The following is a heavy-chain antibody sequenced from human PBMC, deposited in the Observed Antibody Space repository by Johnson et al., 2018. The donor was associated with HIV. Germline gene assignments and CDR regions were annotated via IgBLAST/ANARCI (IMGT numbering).Heavy chain of an antibody. V-gene: IGHV3-53*04. Sequence: VQLVESGGGLVQPGRSLRLSCAASGFTFDDYAMHWVRQAPGKGLEWVSVIYSGGSTYYADSVKGRFTISRHNSKNTLYLQMNSLIAEDTAVYYCARVASGAFDIWDQGPMVTVSS. J-gene: IGHJ3*02. CDR1: GFTFDDYA. D-gene: IGHD3-3*01. CDR3: ARVASGAFDI. CDR2: IYSGGST.